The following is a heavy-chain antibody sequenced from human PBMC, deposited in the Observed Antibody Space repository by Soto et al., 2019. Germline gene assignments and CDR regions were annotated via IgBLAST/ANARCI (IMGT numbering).Heavy chain of an antibody. V-gene: IGHV4-34*01. CDR2: INHSGST. Sequence: SETLSLTCAVYGGSFSGYYWSWIRQPPGKGLEWIGEINHSGSTNYNPSLKSRVTISVDTSKNQFSLKLSSVTAADTAVYYCARGGVIDHYMDVWGKGTTVTVSS. D-gene: IGHD3-16*02. J-gene: IGHJ6*03. CDR3: ARGGVIDHYMDV. CDR1: GGSFSGYY.